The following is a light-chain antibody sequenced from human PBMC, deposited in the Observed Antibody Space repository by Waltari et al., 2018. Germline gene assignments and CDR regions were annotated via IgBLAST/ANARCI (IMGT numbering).Light chain of an antibody. CDR1: SDINIGTYK. CDR3: MILYNRAVV. J-gene: IGLJ2*01. Sequence: QAVLTQPAFLSASPGASASLTCTARSDINIGTYKIYCYQHRPGSPPQFLLKYRSDSENQQGSGVPSRFSGSKDISANAGILLISGLQSEDEADYYCMILYNRAVVFGGGTKLTVL. V-gene: IGLV5-45*01. CDR2: YRSDSEN.